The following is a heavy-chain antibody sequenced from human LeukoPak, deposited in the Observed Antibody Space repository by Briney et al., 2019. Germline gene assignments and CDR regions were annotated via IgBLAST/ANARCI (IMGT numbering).Heavy chain of an antibody. CDR3: ARDRSDSGSSLAPGPQDV. Sequence: ASVKVSCKASGYTFTSYYIHWVQQAPGQGPEWMGIINPSGASTSYAQKFQGRVTMTRDTSTSTVYMELSSLRFEDTAVYYCARDRSDSGSSLAPGPQDVWGQGTTVTVSS. J-gene: IGHJ6*02. V-gene: IGHV1-46*01. CDR1: GYTFTSYY. CDR2: INPSGAST. D-gene: IGHD3-10*01.